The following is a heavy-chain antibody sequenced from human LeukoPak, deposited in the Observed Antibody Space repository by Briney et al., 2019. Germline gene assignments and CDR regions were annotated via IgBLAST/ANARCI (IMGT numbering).Heavy chain of an antibody. CDR1: GGSISSYY. Sequence: TSETLSLTCTVSGGSISSYYWSWIRQPPGKGLEWIGYIYYSGSTYYNPSLKSRVTISVDTSKNQFSLKLSSVTAADTAVYYCARQYQLLSNGLSSFDPWGQGTLVTVSS. J-gene: IGHJ5*02. CDR3: ARQYQLLSNGLSSFDP. V-gene: IGHV4-59*04. CDR2: IYYSGST. D-gene: IGHD2-2*01.